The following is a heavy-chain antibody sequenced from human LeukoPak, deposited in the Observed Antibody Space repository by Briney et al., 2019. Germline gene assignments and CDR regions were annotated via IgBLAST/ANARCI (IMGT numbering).Heavy chain of an antibody. V-gene: IGHV4-34*01. J-gene: IGHJ4*02. CDR3: ARALAAAGTAFDY. D-gene: IGHD6-13*01. CDR2: INHSGST. Sequence: SETLSLTCAVYGGSFSGYYWSWIRQPPGKGLEWIGEINHSGSTNYNPSLKSRVTISVDTSKNQFSLKLSSVTAADTAVYYCARALAAAGTAFDYWGQGTLVTVSS. CDR1: GGSFSGYY.